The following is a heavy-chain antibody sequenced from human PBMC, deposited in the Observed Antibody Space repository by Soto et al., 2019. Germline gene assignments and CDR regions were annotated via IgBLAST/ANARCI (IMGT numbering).Heavy chain of an antibody. CDR1: GGSVSSGRYQ. D-gene: IGHD3-22*01. Sequence: SETLSLTCTVSGGSVSSGRYQWSWIRQSPGKGLEWIGYIYYTGTTNYNPSLKSRVTISVDTSKNQFSLKLSSVTAADTAVYYCARVIDSSGLNWFDPWGQGTLVTVSS. J-gene: IGHJ5*02. CDR2: IYYTGTT. CDR3: ARVIDSSGLNWFDP. V-gene: IGHV4-61*01.